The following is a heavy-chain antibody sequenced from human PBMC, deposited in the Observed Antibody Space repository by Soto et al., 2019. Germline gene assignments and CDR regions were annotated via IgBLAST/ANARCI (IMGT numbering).Heavy chain of an antibody. J-gene: IGHJ4*02. CDR3: ASGPRGRRMDDGSSDY. Sequence: QVQLVQSGAEVKKPGASVKVSCKASGYTFTSYGISWVRQAPGQGLEWMGWISAYNGNANYAQKLQGRVTMTTDTSTSTAYMELRSLRSDDTAVYYCASGPRGRRMDDGSSDYWGQGTLVTVSS. V-gene: IGHV1-18*01. D-gene: IGHD1-26*01. CDR1: GYTFTSYG. CDR2: ISAYNGNA.